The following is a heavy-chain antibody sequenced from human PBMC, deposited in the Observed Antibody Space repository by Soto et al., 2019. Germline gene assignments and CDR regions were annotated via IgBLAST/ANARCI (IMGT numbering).Heavy chain of an antibody. J-gene: IGHJ3*02. CDR1: AFTFSSYS. Sequence: QVELVESGGGVVQPGRSLRLSCAASAFTFSSYSMHWVRQAPGKGLEWVAFISFHGSHKYYADSVKGRFTISRDNSKKTLYLQMYSLRPEDTGVYYCARGWERGALDMWGQGTLVTVSS. CDR3: ARGWERGALDM. CDR2: ISFHGSHK. V-gene: IGHV3-30-3*01. D-gene: IGHD1-26*01.